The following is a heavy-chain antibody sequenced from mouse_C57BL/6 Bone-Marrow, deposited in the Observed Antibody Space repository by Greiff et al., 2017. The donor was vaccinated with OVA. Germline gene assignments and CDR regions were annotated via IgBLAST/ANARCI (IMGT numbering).Heavy chain of an antibody. CDR3: ARSGILYYYGSSWGFAY. CDR2: IYPRSGNT. CDR1: GYTFTSYG. V-gene: IGHV1-81*01. Sequence: VQGVESGAELARPGASVKLSCKASGYTFTSYGISWVKQRTGQGLEWIGEIYPRSGNTYYNEKFKGKATLTADNASSTAYMELRSLTSEDSAVYFCARSGILYYYGSSWGFAYWGQGTLVTVSA. D-gene: IGHD1-1*01. J-gene: IGHJ3*01.